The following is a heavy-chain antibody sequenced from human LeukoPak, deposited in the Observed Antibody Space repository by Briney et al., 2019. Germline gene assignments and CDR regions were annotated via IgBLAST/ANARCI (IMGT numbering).Heavy chain of an antibody. V-gene: IGHV4-59*01. Sequence: SGTLSLTCTVSGGSISSYYWSWIRQPPGKGLEWIGYIYYSGSTNYNPSLKSRVTISVDTSKNQFSLKLSSVTAADTAVYYCARDSNWGYDAFDIWGQGTMVTVSS. D-gene: IGHD7-27*01. J-gene: IGHJ3*02. CDR3: ARDSNWGYDAFDI. CDR2: IYYSGST. CDR1: GGSISSYY.